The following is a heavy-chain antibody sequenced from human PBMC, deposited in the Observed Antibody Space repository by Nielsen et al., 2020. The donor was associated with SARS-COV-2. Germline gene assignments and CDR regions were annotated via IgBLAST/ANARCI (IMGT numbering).Heavy chain of an antibody. CDR2: ISTSGGGT. J-gene: IGHJ4*02. CDR1: GVTFSDYA. CDR3: AKHEGED. V-gene: IGHV3-23*01. D-gene: IGHD3-10*01. Sequence: GGSLRLSCAASGVTFSDYAMTWVRQAPGKGLEWVSSISTSGGGTYYADSVKGRFTISRDNSRNTLYLEMNSLRADDTAVYYCAKHEGEDWGQGTLVTVSS.